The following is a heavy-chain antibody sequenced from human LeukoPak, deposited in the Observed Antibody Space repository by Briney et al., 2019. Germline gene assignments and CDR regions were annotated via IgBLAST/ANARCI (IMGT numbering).Heavy chain of an antibody. CDR1: GGSISSYY. CDR3: ARGGYYTLEYYYYMEV. J-gene: IGHJ6*03. D-gene: IGHD3-3*01. Sequence: TSETLSLTCTVSGGSISSYYWNWIRQPPGKGLEWIGYVYYSGNTNYNPSLKSRVTISVDTSKNQFSLKLNSVTAADTAVYYCARGGYYTLEYYYYMEVWGKGTTVTVSS. V-gene: IGHV4-59*01. CDR2: VYYSGNT.